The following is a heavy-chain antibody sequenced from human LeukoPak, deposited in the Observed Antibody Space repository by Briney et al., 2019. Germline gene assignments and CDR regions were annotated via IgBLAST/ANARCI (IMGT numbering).Heavy chain of an antibody. CDR3: ARRSYFYGSGSYWDPVDY. Sequence: RWASVKVSCKASGYTFTSYGISWVRQAPGQGLEWMGWISAYNGNTNYAQKLQGRVTVTTDTSTSTAYMELRSLRSDDTAVYYCARRSYFYGSGSYWDPVDYWGQGTLVTVSS. J-gene: IGHJ4*02. D-gene: IGHD3-10*01. CDR1: GYTFTSYG. V-gene: IGHV1-18*01. CDR2: ISAYNGNT.